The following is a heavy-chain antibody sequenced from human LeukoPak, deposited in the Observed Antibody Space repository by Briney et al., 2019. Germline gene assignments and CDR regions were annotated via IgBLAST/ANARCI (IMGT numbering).Heavy chain of an antibody. CDR1: GGSFSGYY. J-gene: IGHJ5*02. D-gene: IGHD5-12*01. Sequence: SETLSLTCAVYGGSFSGYYWSWIRQPPGKGLEWIGEINHSGGTNYNPSLKSRLTMSVDTSKNQFSLKLSSVTAADTAVYYCARVGLRQTAWFDPWGQGTPVTVSS. V-gene: IGHV4-34*01. CDR2: INHSGGT. CDR3: ARVGLRQTAWFDP.